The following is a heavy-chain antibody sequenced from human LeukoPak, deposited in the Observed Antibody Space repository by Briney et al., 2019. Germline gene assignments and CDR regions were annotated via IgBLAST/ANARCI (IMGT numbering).Heavy chain of an antibody. CDR1: GGSISSYY. V-gene: IGHV4-59*12. J-gene: IGHJ4*02. CDR2: IYYSGST. Sequence: PSETLSLTCTVSGGSISSYYWSWIRQPPGKGLEWIGYIYYSGSTNYNPSLKSRVTISVDTSKNQFSLKLSSVTAADTAVYYCARILSNLIDYWGQGTLVTVSS. D-gene: IGHD4-11*01. CDR3: ARILSNLIDY.